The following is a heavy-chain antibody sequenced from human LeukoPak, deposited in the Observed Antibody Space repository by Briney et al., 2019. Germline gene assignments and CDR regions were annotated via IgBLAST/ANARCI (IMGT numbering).Heavy chain of an antibody. CDR3: ARDWVAGVPFDAFDI. Sequence: GGSLRLSCAASGFTLSSYWMSWVRQAPGKGLEWVANVKEDGSEKYYVDSVKGRFTISRDNAKNSLYLHMNSLTAEDTAMYYCARDWVAGVPFDAFDIWGQGTMVSVSS. J-gene: IGHJ3*02. V-gene: IGHV3-7*03. CDR2: VKEDGSEK. CDR1: GFTLSSYW. D-gene: IGHD3-10*01.